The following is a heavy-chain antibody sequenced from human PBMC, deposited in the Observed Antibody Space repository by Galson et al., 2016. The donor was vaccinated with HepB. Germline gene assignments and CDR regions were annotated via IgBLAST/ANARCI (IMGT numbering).Heavy chain of an antibody. J-gene: IGHJ1*01. CDR2: ITSRSTTI. CDR1: GFTFSDYN. CDR3: ARDQDRSTWYDDAYFQH. V-gene: IGHV3-48*01. Sequence: SLRLSCAASGFTFSDYNMNWVRQAPGKGLEWISFITSRSTTIYYADSVKGRFTISRDNAKNSLYLQMNRLRAEDTAVYYCARDQDRSTWYDDAYFQHWGQGTLVTVSS. D-gene: IGHD6-13*01.